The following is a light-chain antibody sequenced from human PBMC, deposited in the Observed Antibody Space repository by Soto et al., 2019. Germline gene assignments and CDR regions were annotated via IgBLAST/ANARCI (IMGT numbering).Light chain of an antibody. J-gene: IGKJ4*01. V-gene: IGKV1-9*01. Sequence: IQLTQSPSSLSASVGDRVTNTCRASQGINSYLAWYQQKPGKAPKLLIYDASTLQSGVPSRFSGSGSGTDFTLTISSLQPEDFATYYCQQLKSYPFTFGGGTKVEIK. CDR2: DAS. CDR1: QGINSY. CDR3: QQLKSYPFT.